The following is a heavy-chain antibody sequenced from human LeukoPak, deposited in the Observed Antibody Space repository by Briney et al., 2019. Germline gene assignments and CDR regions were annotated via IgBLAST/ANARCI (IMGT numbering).Heavy chain of an antibody. CDR2: INHSGST. Sequence: SETLSLTCAVYGGSFSGYYWSWIRQPPGEGLEWIGEINHSGSTNYSPSLKSRVTISVDTSKNQLSLKLSSVTAADTAVYYCARNTRLMVWGDMAYYYYYHMDVWGEGTTVTVSS. V-gene: IGHV4-34*01. CDR1: GGSFSGYY. D-gene: IGHD3-10*01. J-gene: IGHJ6*03. CDR3: ARNTRLMVWGDMAYYYYYHMDV.